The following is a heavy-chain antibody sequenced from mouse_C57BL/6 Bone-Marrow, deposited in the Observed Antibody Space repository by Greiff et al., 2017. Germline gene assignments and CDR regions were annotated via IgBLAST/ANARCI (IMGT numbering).Heavy chain of an antibody. V-gene: IGHV3-6*01. D-gene: IGHD3-1*01. CDR2: ISYDGST. Sequence: EVQLQESGPGLVKPSQSLSLTCSVTGYSIPSGYYWNWIRQFPGNKLEWMGYISYDGSTNYNPYLKNPISITRDTSTNQFCLKLNSVTTEDTATYYCARGGFYWGQGTLVTVSA. J-gene: IGHJ3*01. CDR3: ARGGFY. CDR1: GYSIPSGYY.